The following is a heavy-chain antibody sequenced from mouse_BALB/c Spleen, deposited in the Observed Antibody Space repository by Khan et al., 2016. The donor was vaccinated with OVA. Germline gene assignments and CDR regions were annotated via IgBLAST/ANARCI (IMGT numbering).Heavy chain of an antibody. CDR2: IFPGSDIT. D-gene: IGHD2-3*01. Sequence: QVQLQQSGPELVKPGASLKVSCKASGYTFSDYVIGWVKKKTRQGLERIGDIFPGSDITYYNEKFKGKATLTADKSSSPAYMQLSSLPSEDSAVYFCARGGYLAFAYWGQGTLVTVSA. CDR1: GYTFSDYV. J-gene: IGHJ3*01. V-gene: IGHV1-81*01. CDR3: ARGGYLAFAY.